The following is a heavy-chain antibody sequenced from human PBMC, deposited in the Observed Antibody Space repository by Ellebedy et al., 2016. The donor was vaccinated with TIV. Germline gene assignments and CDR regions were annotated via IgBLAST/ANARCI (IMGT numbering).Heavy chain of an antibody. Sequence: SVKVSCXASGGTFSSYAISWVRQAPGQGLEWMGGIIPIFGTANYAQKFQGRVTITADESTSTAYMELSSLRSEDTAVYYCARGRRDGYKPRYGMDVWGQGTTVTVSS. D-gene: IGHD5-24*01. J-gene: IGHJ6*02. CDR3: ARGRRDGYKPRYGMDV. V-gene: IGHV1-69*13. CDR1: GGTFSSYA. CDR2: IIPIFGTA.